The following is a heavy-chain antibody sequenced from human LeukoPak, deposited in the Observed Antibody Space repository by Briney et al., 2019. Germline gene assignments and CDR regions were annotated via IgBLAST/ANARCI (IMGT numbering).Heavy chain of an antibody. Sequence: SETLSLTCTVSGGSISNYYWSWIRQPPGRGLEWIGHIYYSGSTYYHPSLKSRVTISVDTSKNQFTLKLSSVTAADTAVYYCARQTWLLDYWGQGTLVTVSS. D-gene: IGHD5-12*01. CDR3: ARQTWLLDY. CDR2: IYYSGST. V-gene: IGHV4-59*08. CDR1: GGSISNYY. J-gene: IGHJ4*02.